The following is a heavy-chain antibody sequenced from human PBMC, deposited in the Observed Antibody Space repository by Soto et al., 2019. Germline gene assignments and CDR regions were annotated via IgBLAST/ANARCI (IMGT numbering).Heavy chain of an antibody. CDR2: TYYRSKWYN. J-gene: IGHJ6*02. V-gene: IGHV6-1*01. CDR3: GEAVAGTNYYGMDV. CDR1: GDSVSSNSAA. Sequence: QVQLQQSGPGLVKPSQTLSLTCAISGDSVSSNSAAWHWIRQSPSRGLEWLGRTYYRSKWYNDYAVSVKSRITLTPDTSKNQFSLQLNSVTPEDTAVYYCGEAVAGTNYYGMDVWGQGTTVTVSS. D-gene: IGHD6-19*01.